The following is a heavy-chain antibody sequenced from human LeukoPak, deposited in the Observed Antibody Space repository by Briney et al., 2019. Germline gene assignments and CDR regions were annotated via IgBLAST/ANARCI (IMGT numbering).Heavy chain of an antibody. J-gene: IGHJ6*04. Sequence: GGSLRLSCAASGFTFSSYGMHWVRQAPGKGLEWVSYISSSGSTIYYADSVKGRFTTSRDNAKNSLYLQMNILRAEDTAVYYCAELGITMIGGVWGKGTTVTISS. CDR3: AELGITMIGGV. V-gene: IGHV3-48*04. CDR2: ISSSGSTI. CDR1: GFTFSSYG. D-gene: IGHD3-10*02.